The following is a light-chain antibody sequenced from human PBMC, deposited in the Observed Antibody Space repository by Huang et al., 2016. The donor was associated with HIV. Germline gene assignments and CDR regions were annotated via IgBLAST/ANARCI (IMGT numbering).Light chain of an antibody. CDR1: QRVSSN. J-gene: IGKJ2*01. CDR2: GAS. V-gene: IGKV3-15*01. Sequence: EIVMTQSPATLSVSPGERATLSCRASQRVSSNLAWYQQKPGQAPRLLIYGASTRATGMPARFSCSGSGTEFTLTISSLQSEDFAVYYCQQYNNWPPEDTFGQGTKLEIK. CDR3: QQYNNWPPEDT.